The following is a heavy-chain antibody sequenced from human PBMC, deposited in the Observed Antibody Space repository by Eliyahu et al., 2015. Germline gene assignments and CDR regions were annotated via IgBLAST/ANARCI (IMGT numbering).Heavy chain of an antibody. CDR1: TGSMNNFY. D-gene: IGHD6-19*01. J-gene: IGHJ4*02. CDR2: IYYSGRT. Sequence: QVQLQESGPGLVKPSDTLSLTCTVSTGSMNNFYWSWIRQPPGKGLEWIGFIYYSGRTIYNPSLKSRVTISVDTSKKQFSLKLRSVTAADTAVYYCARDNLRGSSGWYVFDSWGRGALVTVSS. V-gene: IGHV4-59*01. CDR3: ARDNLRGSSGWYVFDS.